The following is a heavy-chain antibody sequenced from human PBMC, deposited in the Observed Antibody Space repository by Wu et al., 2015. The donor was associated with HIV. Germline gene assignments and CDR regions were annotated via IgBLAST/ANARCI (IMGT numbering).Heavy chain of an antibody. V-gene: IGHV1-69-2*01. CDR1: DTPSWTIT. D-gene: IGHD5-12*01. CDR3: ATVGNSGYDYLYYY. J-gene: IGHJ4*02. CDR2: VDPEDGKT. Sequence: EVQLVQSGAEVKEPGATVKNLLPKFLDTPSWTITIHWVQQAPGKGLEWVGLVDPEDGKTIYAEKFQGRVTITADTSTDTAYMELSSLRSEDTAVYYCATVGNSGYDYLYYYWGQGTLVTVSS.